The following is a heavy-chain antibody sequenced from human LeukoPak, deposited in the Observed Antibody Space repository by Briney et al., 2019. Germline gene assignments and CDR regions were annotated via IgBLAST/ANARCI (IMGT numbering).Heavy chain of an antibody. Sequence: GGSLRLSCAASGFAFSSYAMSWVRQTPGKGLEWVSAISGSGGSTYYADSVKGRFTISRDNSKNTLYLQMNSLRAEDTAVYYCAKAWLGSGWYHFDYWGQGTLVTVSS. CDR1: GFAFSSYA. CDR2: ISGSGGST. V-gene: IGHV3-23*01. J-gene: IGHJ4*02. D-gene: IGHD6-19*01. CDR3: AKAWLGSGWYHFDY.